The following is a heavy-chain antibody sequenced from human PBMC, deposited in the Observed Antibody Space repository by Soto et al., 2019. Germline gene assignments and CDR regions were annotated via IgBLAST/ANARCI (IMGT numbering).Heavy chain of an antibody. V-gene: IGHV1-69*13. CDR2: IIPIFGTA. CDR1: DYFFTGYN. Sequence: SVKVSCKAYDYFFTGYNMHWVRQAPVQGLEWMGGIIPIFGTANYAQKFQGRVTITADESTSTAYMELSSLRSEDTAVYYCARVRAARGYYYGMDVWGQGTTVTVSS. CDR3: ARVRAARGYYYGMDV. J-gene: IGHJ6*02. D-gene: IGHD6-6*01.